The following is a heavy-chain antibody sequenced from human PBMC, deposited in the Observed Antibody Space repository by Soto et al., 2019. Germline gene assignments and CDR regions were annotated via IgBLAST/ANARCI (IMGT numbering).Heavy chain of an antibody. CDR1: GFSFSNYG. D-gene: IGHD2-8*01. V-gene: IGHV3-30*18. CDR2: ISCDGSSK. J-gene: IGHJ4*02. CDR3: TKDRRGGRDVLDF. Sequence: PGGSLRLSCAASGFSFSNYGMHWVRQAPGKGLEWVALISCDGSSKYHADSVRGRFTISRDNSKNTLYLQMNSLRAEDTAVYYCTKDRRGGRDVLDFWGQGTPVTVSS.